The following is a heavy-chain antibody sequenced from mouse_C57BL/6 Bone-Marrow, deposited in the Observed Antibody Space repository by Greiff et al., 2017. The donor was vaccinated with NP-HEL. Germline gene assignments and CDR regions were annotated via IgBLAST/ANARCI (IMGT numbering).Heavy chain of an antibody. J-gene: IGHJ4*01. D-gene: IGHD2-3*01. CDR2: ISDGGSYT. CDR1: GFTFSSYA. CDR3: ARGWLLRRDAMDY. Sequence: EVKVVESGGGLVKPGGSLKLSCAASGFTFSSYAMSWVRQTPEKRLEWVATISDGGSYTYYPDNVKGRFTISRDNAKNNLYLQMSHLTSEDTAMYYCARGWLLRRDAMDYWGQGTSVTVSS. V-gene: IGHV5-4*03.